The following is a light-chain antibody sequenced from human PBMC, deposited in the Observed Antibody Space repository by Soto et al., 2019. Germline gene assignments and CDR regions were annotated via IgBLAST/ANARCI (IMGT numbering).Light chain of an antibody. J-gene: IGKJ4*01. Sequence: DIVMTQSPLSLPVTPGEPASISCRSSQSLLHSNGYNYLDWYLQKPGQSPQLLIYLGSNRASGVPDRFSGSGSGIDFTLKISRVEAEDVLVYYCMQALQTPRLTFGGGTKVEIK. CDR3: MQALQTPRLT. CDR1: QSLLHSNGYNY. V-gene: IGKV2-28*01. CDR2: LGS.